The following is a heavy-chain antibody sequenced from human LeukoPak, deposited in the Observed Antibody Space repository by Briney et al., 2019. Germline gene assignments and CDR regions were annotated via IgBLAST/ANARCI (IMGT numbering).Heavy chain of an antibody. D-gene: IGHD2-2*01. CDR2: ISYDGSNK. CDR1: GFTFSSYG. CDR3: ARGVPAATF. V-gene: IGHV3-30*03. J-gene: IGHJ4*02. Sequence: GGSLRLSCTASGFTFSSYGMHWVRQAPGKGLEWVAVISYDGSNKYYADSVKGRFTISRDNSKNTLYLQMNSLRAEDTAVYYCARGVPAATFWGQGTLVTVSS.